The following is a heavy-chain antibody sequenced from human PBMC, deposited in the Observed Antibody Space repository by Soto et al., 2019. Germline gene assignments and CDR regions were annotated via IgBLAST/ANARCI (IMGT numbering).Heavy chain of an antibody. CDR3: ARAMIVVVSNSNVYY. D-gene: IGHD3-22*01. Sequence: EVQLLESGGGLVQPGGSLRLSCAASGFTFSSYAMSWVRQAPGKGLEWVSAISGSGGSTYYADSVKGRFTISRDNSKNALYLQMNSRRAEDTAVYYCARAMIVVVSNSNVYYWGQGTLVTVSS. J-gene: IGHJ4*02. CDR2: ISGSGGST. CDR1: GFTFSSYA. V-gene: IGHV3-23*01.